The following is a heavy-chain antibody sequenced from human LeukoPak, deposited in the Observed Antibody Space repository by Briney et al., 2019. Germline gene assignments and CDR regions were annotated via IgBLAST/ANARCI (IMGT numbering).Heavy chain of an antibody. CDR1: GFTFSSYS. CDR2: ISSSSSYI. J-gene: IGHJ6*03. CDR3: AKRVVIRSTDYFYYYIHV. D-gene: IGHD3-3*01. Sequence: PGGSLRLSCAASGFTFSSYSMNWVRQAPGKGLEWVSSISSSSSYIYYADSVKGRFTISRDNAKNSLYLQMNSLRVEDTAVYYCAKRVVIRSTDYFYYYIHVWGKGTTVTVSS. V-gene: IGHV3-21*01.